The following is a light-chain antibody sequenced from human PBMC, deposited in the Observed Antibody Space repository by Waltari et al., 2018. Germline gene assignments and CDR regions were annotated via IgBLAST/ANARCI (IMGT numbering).Light chain of an antibody. CDR3: QSYDSSLTAWV. J-gene: IGLJ3*02. V-gene: IGLV1-40*01. Sequence: QSVLTQPPSVSGAPGQRVTISCTGSSSNLGAGYDVHWYQQLPGPAPKPLIYVNTYRPSGAPDRTSASKSGTSASLAITGLQAEDEADYYCQSYDSSLTAWVFGGGTKLTVL. CDR2: VNT. CDR1: SSNLGAGYD.